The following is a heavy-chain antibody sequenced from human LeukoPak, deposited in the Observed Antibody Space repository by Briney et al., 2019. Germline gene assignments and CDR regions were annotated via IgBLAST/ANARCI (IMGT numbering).Heavy chain of an antibody. CDR3: VKGSGTHYYFYYMDV. D-gene: IGHD1-26*01. V-gene: IGHV3-23*01. CDR2: ISGTGSAV. CDR1: GFSFITYA. Sequence: GGSRRLSCAASGFSFITYAMNWVRQAPGKGLEWVSGISGTGSAVGYADSVKGRFTVSRDTSKRTVYLQMSGPRVDDTAVYYCVKGSGTHYYFYYMDVWGKGTPVTVSS. J-gene: IGHJ6*03.